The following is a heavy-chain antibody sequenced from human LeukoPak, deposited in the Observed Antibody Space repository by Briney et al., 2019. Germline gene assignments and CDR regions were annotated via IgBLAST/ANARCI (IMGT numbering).Heavy chain of an antibody. CDR2: ISGSGGDT. J-gene: IGHJ4*02. V-gene: IGHV3-23*01. Sequence: GGSLRLSCAASGFTFSSYGMSWVRQAPGKGLEWVSAISGSGGDTYYADSVKGRFTISRDNSKNTLYLHMNSPRAEDTAVYFCTRLSEMIRGPQVIYYFDYWGQGTLVTVSA. CDR1: GFTFSSYG. D-gene: IGHD3-10*01. CDR3: TRLSEMIRGPQVIYYFDY.